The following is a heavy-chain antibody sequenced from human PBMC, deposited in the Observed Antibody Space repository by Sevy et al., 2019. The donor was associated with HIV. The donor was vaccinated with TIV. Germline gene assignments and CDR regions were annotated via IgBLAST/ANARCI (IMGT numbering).Heavy chain of an antibody. Sequence: GGSLRLSCAASGLTFSTHGMHWVRQAPGKGLEWVAVISYHGRNKFYGDSVEGRFTISRDNSKKTLYLQMNSLRIEDTAMYYCAKDFTGYNGMDVWGQGTMVTVSS. V-gene: IGHV3-30*18. CDR2: ISYHGRNK. J-gene: IGHJ6*02. CDR1: GLTFSTHG. CDR3: AKDFTGYNGMDV. D-gene: IGHD3-9*01.